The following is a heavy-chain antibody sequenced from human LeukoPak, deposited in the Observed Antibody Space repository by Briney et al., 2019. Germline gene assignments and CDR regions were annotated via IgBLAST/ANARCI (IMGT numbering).Heavy chain of an antibody. D-gene: IGHD3-10*01. J-gene: IGHJ4*02. Sequence: PAGSLRLSSAAFGSIVSSNYMSWVRQLAGRGLEWVSVIYSGGSTYYADSVKGRFTISRDNSKNTLYLQMNSLRAEDTAVYSCASSNRWFGEWAFDYWGQGTLVTVSS. CDR2: IYSGGST. V-gene: IGHV3-53*01. CDR3: ASSNRWFGEWAFDY. CDR1: GSIVSSNY.